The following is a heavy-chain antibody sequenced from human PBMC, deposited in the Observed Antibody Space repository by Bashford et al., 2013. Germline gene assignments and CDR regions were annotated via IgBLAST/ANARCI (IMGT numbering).Heavy chain of an antibody. Sequence: ESLKISCKSSGYSFTDYWIGWVRQMPGKGLEWIGLIYPGESHITYSPSFQGQITISADQSISTAYLQWSSLKASDTAMYYCARQRFFDYWGQGTLVTVSS. J-gene: IGHJ4*02. CDR3: ARQRFFDY. CDR2: IYPGESHI. CDR1: GYSFTDYW. V-gene: IGHV5-51*01.